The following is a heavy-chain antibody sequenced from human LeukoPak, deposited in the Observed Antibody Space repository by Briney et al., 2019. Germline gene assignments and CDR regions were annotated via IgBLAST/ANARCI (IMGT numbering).Heavy chain of an antibody. CDR1: RFTFTAAW. Sequence: PGGSLRLSCAVSRFTFTAAWMSWVRQAPGKGLEWVGSIKSKSDGGTTDYAAPVKGRFTISRDDSKTTLYLQMNSLKTEDTAVYFCTSVGYGEYYFDNWGRGTLVTVSS. D-gene: IGHD4-17*01. CDR2: IKSKSDGGTT. V-gene: IGHV3-15*01. CDR3: TSVGYGEYYFDN. J-gene: IGHJ4*02.